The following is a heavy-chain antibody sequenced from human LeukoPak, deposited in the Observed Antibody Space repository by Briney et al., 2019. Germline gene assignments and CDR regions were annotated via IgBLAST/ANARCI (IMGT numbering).Heavy chain of an antibody. J-gene: IGHJ6*03. V-gene: IGHV3-30*02. CDR1: GFTFSSYG. D-gene: IGHD2-2*01. Sequence: GGSLRLSCAASGFTFSSYGMHWVRQAPGKGLEWVAFIRYDGSNKYYADSVKGRFTISRDDSKNTLYLQMNSLRAEDTAVYYCATDGYCSSTSCRPSYYYYMDVWGKGTTVTVSS. CDR3: ATDGYCSSTSCRPSYYYYMDV. CDR2: IRYDGSNK.